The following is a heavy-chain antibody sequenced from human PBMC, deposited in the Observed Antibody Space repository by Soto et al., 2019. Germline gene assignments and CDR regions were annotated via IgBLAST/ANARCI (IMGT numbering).Heavy chain of an antibody. CDR1: GFTFGDYA. D-gene: IGHD3-3*01. Sequence: GGSLRLSCTASGFTFGDYAMSWFRQAPGRGLEWVGFIRSKAYGGTTEYAASVKGRFTISRDDSKSIAHLQMNSLKTEDTAVYYCTRENWLALEWLLSGMDVWGQGTTVTVSS. V-gene: IGHV3-49*03. J-gene: IGHJ6*02. CDR3: TRENWLALEWLLSGMDV. CDR2: IRSKAYGGTT.